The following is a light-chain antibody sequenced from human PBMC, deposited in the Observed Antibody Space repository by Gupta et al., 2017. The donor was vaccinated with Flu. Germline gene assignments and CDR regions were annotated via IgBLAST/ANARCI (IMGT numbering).Light chain of an antibody. CDR3: QQYYSTPWA. J-gene: IGKJ1*01. CDR2: WAS. Sequence: SLGERATINCKSSQSVLYNRDSKNYLAWYQQKPRQPPKLLIYWASTRESGVPDRFSGSGSGTDFTLTISSLQAEDVAIYYCQQYYSTPWAFGQGTKVEI. V-gene: IGKV4-1*01. CDR1: QSVLYNRDSKNY.